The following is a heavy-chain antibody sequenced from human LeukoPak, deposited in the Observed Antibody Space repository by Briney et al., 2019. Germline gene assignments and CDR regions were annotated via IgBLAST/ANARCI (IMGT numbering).Heavy chain of an antibody. D-gene: IGHD5-18*01. CDR1: GFTFSSYG. Sequence: GGSLRLSCAASGFTFSSYGINWVRQAPGKGLEWVSSISSSSSYIYYADSVKGRFTISRDNAKNSLYLQMNSLRAEDTAVYYCARDLGYSYHFDYWGQGTLVTVSS. CDR3: ARDLGYSYHFDY. CDR2: ISSSSSYI. J-gene: IGHJ4*02. V-gene: IGHV3-21*01.